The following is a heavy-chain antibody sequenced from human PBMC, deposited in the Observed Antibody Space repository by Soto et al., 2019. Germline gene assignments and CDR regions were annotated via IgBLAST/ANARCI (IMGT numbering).Heavy chain of an antibody. CDR2: ITSDTITI. J-gene: IGHJ4*02. D-gene: IGHD6-19*01. Sequence: GGSLRLSCAASGFHFSIYSMNWVRQAPGKGLEWFSYITSDTITIKYADSVKGRFTISRDNAKNSLYLQMNSLRDEDTAVYFCARSVEGHFDYWGQGTVVTVSS. CDR3: ARSVEGHFDY. CDR1: GFHFSIYS. V-gene: IGHV3-48*02.